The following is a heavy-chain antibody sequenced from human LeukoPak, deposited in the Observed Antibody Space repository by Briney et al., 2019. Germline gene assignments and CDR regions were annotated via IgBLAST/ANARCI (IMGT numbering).Heavy chain of an antibody. CDR3: ARESGDYYGSGSYPNYYGMDV. V-gene: IGHV3-48*04. CDR1: GFTFSSYS. Sequence: GSLRLSCAASGFTFSSYSMNWVRQAPGKGLEWVSYISSSSSTIYYADSVEGRSTISRDNAKSSLYLQMNSLRAEDTAVYYCARESGDYYGSGSYPNYYGMDVWGQGTTVTVSS. CDR2: ISSSSSTI. D-gene: IGHD3-10*01. J-gene: IGHJ6*02.